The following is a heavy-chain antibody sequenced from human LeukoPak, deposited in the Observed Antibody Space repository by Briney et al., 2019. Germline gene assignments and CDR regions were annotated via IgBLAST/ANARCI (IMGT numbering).Heavy chain of an antibody. CDR1: GYRFTSYW. CDR2: INPGDSDT. CDR3: ARRRYSSGLDYGLDV. D-gene: IGHD6-19*01. V-gene: IGHV5-51*01. J-gene: IGHJ6*02. Sequence: GESLKISCKGSGYRFTSYWINWVRQMPGKGLEYMGIINPGDSDTRYSPSFQGQVTISADKSINTAYLQWSSLKASDTAMYYCARRRYSSGLDYGLDVWGQGTTVTVSS.